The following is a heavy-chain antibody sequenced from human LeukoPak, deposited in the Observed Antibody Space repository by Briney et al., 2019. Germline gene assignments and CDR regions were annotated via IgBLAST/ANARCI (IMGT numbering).Heavy chain of an antibody. CDR3: AKVEYDYIWGTYRLTYFDY. CDR2: ISGSSDRT. Sequence: GGSLRLSCAASGFTFSNYAMSWVRQAPGKGLEWVSAISGSSDRTYYADSVKGRSTISRDNTKNTMYLQMNSLRVEDTAVYYCAKVEYDYIWGTYRLTYFDYWGQGTLVTVSS. CDR1: GFTFSNYA. D-gene: IGHD3-16*02. V-gene: IGHV3-23*01. J-gene: IGHJ4*02.